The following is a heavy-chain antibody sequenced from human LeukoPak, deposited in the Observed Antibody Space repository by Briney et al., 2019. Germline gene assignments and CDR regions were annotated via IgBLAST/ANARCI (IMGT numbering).Heavy chain of an antibody. CDR2: ISYDGSNK. J-gene: IGHJ4*02. CDR3: ATRITIPGGY. D-gene: IGHD3-3*01. Sequence: GGSLRLSCAASGFTFSSYAMHWVRQAPGKGLEWVAVISYDGSNKYYADSVKGRFTISRDNSKNTLYLQMNSLRAEDTAVYYCATRITIPGGYWGQGTLVTVSS. V-gene: IGHV3-30-3*01. CDR1: GFTFSSYA.